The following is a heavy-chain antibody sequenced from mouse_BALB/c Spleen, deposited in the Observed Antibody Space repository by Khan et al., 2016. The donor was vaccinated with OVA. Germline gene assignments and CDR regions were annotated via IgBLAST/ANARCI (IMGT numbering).Heavy chain of an antibody. V-gene: IGHV2-2*02. CDR2: IWSGGST. D-gene: IGHD2-10*02. CDR1: GFSLTSYG. Sequence: VQLKESGPGLVQPSQSLSITCTVSGFSLTSYGVHWVRQSPGKGLEWLGVIWSGGSTDYNAPFISRLSISKDNSKRQVFFKMNSRQGNDTAIYYCARREYGNYVGAWFAYWGQGTLVTVSA. CDR3: ARREYGNYVGAWFAY. J-gene: IGHJ3*01.